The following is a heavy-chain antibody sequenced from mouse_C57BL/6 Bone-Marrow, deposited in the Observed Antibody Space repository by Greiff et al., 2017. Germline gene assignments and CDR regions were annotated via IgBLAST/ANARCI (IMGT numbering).Heavy chain of an antibody. V-gene: IGHV5-16*01. CDR1: GFTFSDYY. J-gene: IGHJ1*03. Sequence: EVQRVESEGGLVQPGSSMKLSCTASGFTFSDYYMAWVRQVPEKGLEWVANINYDGSSTYYLDSLKSRFIISRDNAKNILYLQMSSLKSEDTATYYCARSSTAYFDVWGTGTTVTVSS. D-gene: IGHD1-2*01. CDR2: INYDGSST. CDR3: ARSSTAYFDV.